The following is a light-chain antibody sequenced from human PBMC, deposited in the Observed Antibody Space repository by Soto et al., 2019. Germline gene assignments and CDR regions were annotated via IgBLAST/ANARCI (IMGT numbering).Light chain of an antibody. J-gene: IGLJ1*01. CDR3: SSSTSSSLHV. Sequence: QSVLTQPASVSGSPGQSITISCTGTSSDVGGYNYVSWYQQHPGKAPKLMIYDVSNRPSGVSNRFSGSKSGNTASLTISGLHAEDEAYYYCSSSTSSSLHVFGTGTKLTVL. V-gene: IGLV2-14*03. CDR1: SSDVGGYNY. CDR2: DVS.